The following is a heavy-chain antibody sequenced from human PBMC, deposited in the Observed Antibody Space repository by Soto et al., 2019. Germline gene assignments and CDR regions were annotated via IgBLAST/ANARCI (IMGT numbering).Heavy chain of an antibody. CDR1: GFTFSSYA. CDR2: ISYDGSNK. D-gene: IGHD6-6*01. V-gene: IGHV3-30-3*01. J-gene: IGHJ6*02. Sequence: QVQLVESGGGVVQPGRSLRLSCAASGFTFSSYAMHWVRQASGKGLEWVAVISYDGSNKYYADSVKGRFTISRDNSKNTLYLQMNSLRAEDTAVYYCARGGYSSSSGVATGCGVDVWGQGTTVTVSS. CDR3: ARGGYSSSSGVATGCGVDV.